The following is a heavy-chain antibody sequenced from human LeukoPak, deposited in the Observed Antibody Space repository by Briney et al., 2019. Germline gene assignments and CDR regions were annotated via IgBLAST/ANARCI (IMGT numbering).Heavy chain of an antibody. CDR2: ISSSSSYI. CDR1: GFTFSSYS. V-gene: IGHV3-21*01. D-gene: IGHD6-19*01. J-gene: IGHJ4*02. Sequence: GGSLRLSCAASGFTFSSYSMNWVRQAPGKGLEWVSSISSSSSYIYYADSVKGRFTISRDNAKNSLYLQMNSLRAEDTAVYYCARDLRGTAVAGTFFDYWGQGTLVTVSS. CDR3: ARDLRGTAVAGTFFDY.